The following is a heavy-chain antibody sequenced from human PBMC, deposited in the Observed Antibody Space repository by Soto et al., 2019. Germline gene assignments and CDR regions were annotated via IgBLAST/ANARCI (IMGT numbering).Heavy chain of an antibody. Sequence: XXTLSLGCTVAGGSISSYYWGWIPQPPGKGLEWIGYIFHSGTTTYNPSLKSRVTISVDTSKTQFSLKLTSVTAADTAVYYCARDYNGYNSFFDYWGQGTLVTVS. CDR2: IFHSGTT. V-gene: IGHV4-59*01. CDR3: ARDYNGYNSFFDY. D-gene: IGHD5-12*01. CDR1: GGSISSYY. J-gene: IGHJ4*02.